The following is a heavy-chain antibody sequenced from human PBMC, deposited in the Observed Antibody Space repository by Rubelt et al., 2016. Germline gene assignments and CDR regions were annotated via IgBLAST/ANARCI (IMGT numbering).Heavy chain of an antibody. D-gene: IGHD2-15*01. CDR1: GFTFSSYG. Sequence: VQLVESGGGVVQPGRSLRLSCAASGFTFSSYGMHWVRQAPGKGLEWVSRINSDGSSTSYADSVKGRFTISRDNAKNTLYLQMNSLRAEDTAVYYCARILVPPVDYWGQGTLVTVSS. CDR2: INSDGSST. V-gene: IGHV3-74*02. J-gene: IGHJ4*02. CDR3: ARILVPPVDY.